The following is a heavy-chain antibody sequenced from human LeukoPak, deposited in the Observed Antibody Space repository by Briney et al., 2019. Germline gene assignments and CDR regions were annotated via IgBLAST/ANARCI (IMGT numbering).Heavy chain of an antibody. V-gene: IGHV3-7*01. J-gene: IGHJ4*02. CDR2: IKEGGDQK. D-gene: IGHD3-10*01. CDR1: GFIFSRYG. CDR3: ARFAKGYGSGDIDY. Sequence: PGGSLRLSCVASGFIFSRYGMSWVRQAPGKGLEWVASIKEGGDQKHYVDSVRGRFIISRDNAKNSLHLQMNSLRAEDTAVYYCARFAKGYGSGDIDYWGQGTLVTVSS.